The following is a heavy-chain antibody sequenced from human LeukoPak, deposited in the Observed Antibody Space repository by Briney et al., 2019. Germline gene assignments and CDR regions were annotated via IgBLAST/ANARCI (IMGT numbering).Heavy chain of an antibody. Sequence: NPGGSLRLSCVASGFSFSSYWMAWVRQAPGKGLEWVANIKYDGSHKYYVDSVKGRFTISRDNAKNSVYLQMNSLRVDDTAVYFCASSHDSSGNDWGQGTMVTVSS. D-gene: IGHD3-22*01. CDR2: IKYDGSHK. V-gene: IGHV3-7*01. CDR3: ASSHDSSGND. CDR1: GFSFSSYW. J-gene: IGHJ4*02.